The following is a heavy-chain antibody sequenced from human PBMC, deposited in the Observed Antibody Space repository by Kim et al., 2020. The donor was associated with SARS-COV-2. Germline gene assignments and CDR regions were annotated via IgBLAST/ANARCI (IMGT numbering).Heavy chain of an antibody. D-gene: IGHD6-19*01. CDR3: PREGQQGLVWDDYGMDV. Sequence: GGSLRLSCAASGFTFSSYGMHWVRQAPGKGLEWVAVIWYYGSNKYYADSVKGRFTISRDNSKNTLYLQMNSLRAEDTAVYDCPREGQQGLVWDDYGMDVWGQGSKVTVSS. CDR2: IWYYGSNK. J-gene: IGHJ6*01. V-gene: IGHV3-33*01. CDR1: GFTFSSYG.